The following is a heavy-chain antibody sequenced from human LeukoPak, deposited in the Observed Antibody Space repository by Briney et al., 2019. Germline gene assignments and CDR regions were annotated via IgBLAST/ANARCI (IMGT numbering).Heavy chain of an antibody. J-gene: IGHJ5*01. Sequence: GAPLQISCKGSGYSFTSYWIGWVRQMPGKGLEWMGIIYPGDSDTRYSPSCQGQVTISADKSISTAYLQWSSLKASDTAMYYCARGGYYDILTGYLNWFDSGGQGPLVTVS. V-gene: IGHV5-51*01. CDR2: IYPGDSDT. CDR1: GYSFTSYW. CDR3: ARGGYYDILTGYLNWFDS. D-gene: IGHD3-9*01.